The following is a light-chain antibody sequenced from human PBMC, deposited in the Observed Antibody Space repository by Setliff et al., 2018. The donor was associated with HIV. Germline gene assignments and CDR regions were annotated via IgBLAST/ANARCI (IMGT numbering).Light chain of an antibody. CDR2: EVT. CDR1: HNDVGSYNL. V-gene: IGLV2-23*02. CDR3: CSYTGKNTPNCV. J-gene: IGLJ1*01. Sequence: VLTQPASVSGSPGQSITISCTGTHNDVGSYNLVSWYRQHPGKAPKLLIYEVTKRPSGISDRFSASKSDNTASLTISGLQPEDEADYYCCSYTGKNTPNCVFGAGTKVTVL.